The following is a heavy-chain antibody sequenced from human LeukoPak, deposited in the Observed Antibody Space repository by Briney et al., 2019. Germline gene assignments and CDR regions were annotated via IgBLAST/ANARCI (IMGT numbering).Heavy chain of an antibody. J-gene: IGHJ4*02. CDR3: ARETTLVGYRSGLGFNY. D-gene: IGHD6-19*01. CDR1: GGSISGYY. CDR2: IYDTGIS. Sequence: SETLSLTCTVSGGSISGYYWSWIRQPPGKGLEWIGYIYDTGISNYNPSLKSRVTMSIDTSKSQFSLKLRSVTAADTAIYYCARETTLVGYRSGLGFNYWGQGTLVTVSS. V-gene: IGHV4-59*01.